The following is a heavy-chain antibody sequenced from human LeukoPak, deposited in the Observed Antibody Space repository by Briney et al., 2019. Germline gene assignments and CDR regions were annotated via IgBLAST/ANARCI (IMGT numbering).Heavy chain of an antibody. V-gene: IGHV3-53*04. J-gene: IGHJ4*02. CDR1: GFTVSNNY. CDR3: VYVDTVMATGDY. Sequence: GSLRLSCAASGFTVSNNYMNWVRQAPGKGLEWVSVIYSSGSTYYADSVKGRFTISRHNSKNTLYLQMNSLRPEDTAVYYCVYVDTVMATGDYWGQGTLVTVSS. D-gene: IGHD5-18*01. CDR2: IYSSGST.